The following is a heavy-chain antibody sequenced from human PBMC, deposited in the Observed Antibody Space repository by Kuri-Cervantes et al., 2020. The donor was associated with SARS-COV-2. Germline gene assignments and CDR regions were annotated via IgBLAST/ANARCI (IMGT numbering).Heavy chain of an antibody. CDR2: FDPEDGET. V-gene: IGHV1-24*01. J-gene: IGHJ5*02. Sequence: ASVKVSCKVSGYTLTELSMHWVRQAPGQGLEWMGGFDPEDGETIYAQKFQGRVTMTEDTSTDTAYMELSSLRSEDTAVYYCATAPPYCSSTSCPHNWFDPWGQGTLVTVSS. D-gene: IGHD2-2*01. CDR1: GYTLTELS. CDR3: ATAPPYCSSTSCPHNWFDP.